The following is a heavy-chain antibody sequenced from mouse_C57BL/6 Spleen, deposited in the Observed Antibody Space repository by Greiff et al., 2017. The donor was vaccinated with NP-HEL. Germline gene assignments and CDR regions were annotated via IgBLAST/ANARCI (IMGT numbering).Heavy chain of an antibody. CDR2: IRNKANGYTT. Sequence: DVHLVESGGGLVQPGGSLSLSCAASGFTFTDYYMSWVRQPPGKALEWLGFIRNKANGYTTEYSASVKGRFTISRANSQSILYLQMNALRAEDSATYYCARPSANWAWFAYWGQGTLVTVSA. CDR1: GFTFTDYY. J-gene: IGHJ3*01. CDR3: ARPSANWAWFAY. V-gene: IGHV7-3*01. D-gene: IGHD4-1*01.